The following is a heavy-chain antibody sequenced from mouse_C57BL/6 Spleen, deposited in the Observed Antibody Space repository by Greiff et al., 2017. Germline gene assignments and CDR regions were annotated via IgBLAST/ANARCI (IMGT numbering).Heavy chain of an antibody. CDR3: ARDGLYGLWYFDV. D-gene: IGHD1-2*01. J-gene: IGHJ1*03. V-gene: IGHV1-53*01. CDR1: GYTFTSYW. Sequence: QVQLKQPGTELVKPGASVKLSCKASGYTFTSYWMHWVKQRPGQGLEWIGNITPSNGGTNYNEKFKSKATLTVDKSSSTAYMQLSSLTSEDSAVYYCARDGLYGLWYFDVWGTGTTVTVSS. CDR2: ITPSNGGT.